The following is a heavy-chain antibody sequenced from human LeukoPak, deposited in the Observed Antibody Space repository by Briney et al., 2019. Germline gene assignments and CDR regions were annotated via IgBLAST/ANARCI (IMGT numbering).Heavy chain of an antibody. CDR1: GFTFSSYW. V-gene: IGHV3-7*01. CDR2: IKRDGSEK. D-gene: IGHD3-22*01. CDR3: ASTYYDSSTHAFDI. Sequence: GGSLRLSCAASGFTFSSYWMSWVRQAPGKGLEWVANIKRDGSEKYYVDSVKGRFTISRDNAENSLHLQMNSLRAEDTALYYCASTYYDSSTHAFDIWGQGTMVTVSS. J-gene: IGHJ3*02.